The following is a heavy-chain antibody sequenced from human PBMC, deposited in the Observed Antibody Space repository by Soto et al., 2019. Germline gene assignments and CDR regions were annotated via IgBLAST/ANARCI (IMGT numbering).Heavy chain of an antibody. J-gene: IGHJ6*03. D-gene: IGHD2-21*01. V-gene: IGHV4-34*01. CDR1: GGSFSGYY. CDR2: INHSGST. CDR3: ARDGEVSARYMDV. Sequence: PSETLSLTCAVYGGSFSGYYWSWIRQPPGKGLEWIGEINHSGSTNYNPSLKSRVTISVDTSKNQFSLKLSSVTAADTAVYYCARDGEVSARYMDVWGKGTTVTVSS.